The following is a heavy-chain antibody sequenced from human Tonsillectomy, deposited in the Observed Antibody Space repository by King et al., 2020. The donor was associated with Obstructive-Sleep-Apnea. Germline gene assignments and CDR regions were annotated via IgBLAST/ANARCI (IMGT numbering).Heavy chain of an antibody. CDR2: ISYDGSNK. D-gene: IGHD3-22*01. J-gene: IGHJ4*02. CDR3: AEGLRVEYYDSSGPFDY. V-gene: IGHV3-30*18. CDR1: GFTFSSYG. Sequence: VQLVESGGGVVQPGRSLRLSCAASGFTFSSYGMHWVRQAPGKGLEWVAVISYDGSNKYYADSVKGRFTISRDNSKNTLYLQMNSLRAEDTAVYSCAEGLRVEYYDSSGPFDYWGQGTLVTVSS.